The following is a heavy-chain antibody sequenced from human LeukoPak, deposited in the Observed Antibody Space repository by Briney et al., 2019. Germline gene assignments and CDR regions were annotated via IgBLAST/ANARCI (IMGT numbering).Heavy chain of an antibody. CDR1: GCTFSDLF. Sequence: GGSLRLTCAASGCTFSDLFIDWVRQAPGKGLEWVGRTKNKAYSYTTEYAASVKGRFTISRDDSKNSLYLQMNSLKTEDTAVYYCASIRGVFGYWGQGTLVTVSS. CDR3: ASIRGVFGY. D-gene: IGHD3-10*01. CDR2: TKNKAYSYTT. V-gene: IGHV3-72*01. J-gene: IGHJ4*02.